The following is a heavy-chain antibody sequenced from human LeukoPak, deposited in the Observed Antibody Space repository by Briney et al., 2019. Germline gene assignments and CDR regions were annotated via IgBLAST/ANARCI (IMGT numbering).Heavy chain of an antibody. Sequence: SQTLSLTCAISGDSVSSNNAVWAWIRQSPSRGLEWLGRTYYRSKWYNDYAVSVKSRITVNPDTSKNQFSLHLNSVSPEDTAVYYCARSSGSEIYNWFDPWGQGTLVTVSS. V-gene: IGHV6-1*01. CDR1: GDSVSSNNAV. J-gene: IGHJ5*02. CDR3: ARSSGSEIYNWFDP. CDR2: TYYRSKWYN. D-gene: IGHD3-10*01.